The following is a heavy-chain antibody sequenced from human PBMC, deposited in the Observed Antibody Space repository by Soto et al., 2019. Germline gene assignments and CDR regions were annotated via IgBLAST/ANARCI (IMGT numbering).Heavy chain of an antibody. CDR1: GGTFSSYA. CDR2: IIPIFGTA. V-gene: IGHV1-69*13. D-gene: IGHD6-13*01. CDR3: ARDGAAALTRGMDV. J-gene: IGHJ6*02. Sequence: SVKVSCKASGGTFSSYAISRVRQAPGQGLEWMGGIIPIFGTANYAQKFQGRVTITADESTSTAYMELSSLRSEDTAVYYCARDGAAALTRGMDVWGQGTTVTVSS.